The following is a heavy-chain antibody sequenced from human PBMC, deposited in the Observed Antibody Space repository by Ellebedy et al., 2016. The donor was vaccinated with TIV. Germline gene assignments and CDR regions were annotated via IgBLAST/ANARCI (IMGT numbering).Heavy chain of an antibody. D-gene: IGHD3-3*01. V-gene: IGHV5-51*01. CDR3: ARGGPMIFGVVIVYNWFDS. CDR1: GYTFTRYW. Sequence: GESLKISCKGSGYTFTRYWIAWVRQMPGKGLEWMGIVYPGDSDTRYSPSFQGQVTIPADKSISTAYLQWSSLKASDTAMYYCARGGPMIFGVVIVYNWFDSWGQGTLVTVSS. J-gene: IGHJ5*01. CDR2: VYPGDSDT.